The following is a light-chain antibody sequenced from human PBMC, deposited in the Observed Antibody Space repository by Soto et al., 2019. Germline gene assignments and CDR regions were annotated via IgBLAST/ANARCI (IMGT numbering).Light chain of an antibody. V-gene: IGKV3-20*01. CDR1: QIVTGNF. Sequence: EVVLTQSPGTLSLSPGEGATLSCRASQIVTGNFLAWYQQKPGQAPRLLMYDASTRATGIPDRLSGSGSGTDFTLIISRLEPEDFAVYYCQQYGDSLLTFGQGTKVEIK. J-gene: IGKJ1*01. CDR2: DAS. CDR3: QQYGDSLLT.